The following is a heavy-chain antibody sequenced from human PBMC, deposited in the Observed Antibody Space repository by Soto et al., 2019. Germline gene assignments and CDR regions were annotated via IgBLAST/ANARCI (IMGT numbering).Heavy chain of an antibody. V-gene: IGHV3-13*04. CDR3: ARGAATGFDY. CDR2: IGKAGDT. D-gene: IGHD6-13*01. Sequence: EVQLVESGGGLVQPGGSLRLSCAASGFTFSNYDMHWVRQGRGKGLEWVSGIGKAGDTYYVGSVRGRFTTSRENAKNSLYLQMNSLTAGDTAVYYCARGAATGFDYWGQGTLVTVSS. CDR1: GFTFSNYD. J-gene: IGHJ4*02.